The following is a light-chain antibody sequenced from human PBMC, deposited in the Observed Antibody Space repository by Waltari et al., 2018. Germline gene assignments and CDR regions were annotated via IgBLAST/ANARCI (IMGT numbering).Light chain of an antibody. CDR3: AAWDDSLSGWV. J-gene: IGLJ3*02. CDR2: RND. Sequence: QSVLTPPPSASGTPGQRVTIPCSGRNSTIGSNYIYWYQQPPGTAPRLLIYRNDQRPSGVPDRFSGSKSGTSAPLAISRLRSEDEADYYCAAWDDSLSGWVFGGGTKVTVL. CDR1: NSTIGSNY. V-gene: IGLV1-47*01.